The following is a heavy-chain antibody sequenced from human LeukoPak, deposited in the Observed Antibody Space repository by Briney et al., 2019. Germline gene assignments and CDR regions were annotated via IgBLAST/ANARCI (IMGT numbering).Heavy chain of an antibody. J-gene: IGHJ4*02. V-gene: IGHV3-30-3*01. CDR3: ARDPGRIVGATLDY. Sequence: GGSLRLSCAASGFTFSSYAMHWVRQAPGKGLEWVAVISYDGSNKYYADTVKGRFTISRDNSKNTLYLQMNSLRAEDTAVYYCARDPGRIVGATLDYWGQGTLVTVSS. CDR2: ISYDGSNK. D-gene: IGHD1-26*01. CDR1: GFTFSSYA.